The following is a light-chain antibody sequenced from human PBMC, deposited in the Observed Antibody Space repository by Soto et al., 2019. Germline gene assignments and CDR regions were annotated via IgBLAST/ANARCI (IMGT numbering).Light chain of an antibody. CDR1: QSINTY. CDR2: AAS. Sequence: DIQMTQSPSSLSASVGDRVTITCRAGQSINTYLNWYQQKPGKAPKLLIYAASSLQSGVPSRFSGSGSGTDFALTISSLQPEDYATYYCHQSYSTPSVGQGTKVDIK. V-gene: IGKV1-39*01. J-gene: IGKJ1*01. CDR3: HQSYSTPS.